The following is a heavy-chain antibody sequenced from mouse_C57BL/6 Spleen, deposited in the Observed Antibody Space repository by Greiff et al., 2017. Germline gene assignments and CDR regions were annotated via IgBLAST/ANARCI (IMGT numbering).Heavy chain of an antibody. D-gene: IGHD1-1*01. V-gene: IGHV1-81*01. Sequence: VQLKESGAELARPGASVKLSCKASGYTFASYGISWVKQRTGQGLEWIGEIYPRSGNTYYNEKFKGKATLTADKSSSTAYMELRSLPSGDSAVYFCARVEGSYGKNVDYWGQGTTRTVSS. J-gene: IGHJ2*01. CDR2: IYPRSGNT. CDR3: ARVEGSYGKNVDY. CDR1: GYTFASYG.